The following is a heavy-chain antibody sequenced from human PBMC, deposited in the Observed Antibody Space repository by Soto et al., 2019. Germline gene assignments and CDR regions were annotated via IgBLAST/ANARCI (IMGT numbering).Heavy chain of an antibody. V-gene: IGHV1-69*12. CDR3: ARDETWLVVSVPAANDAFDI. Sequence: QVQLVQSGAEVKKPGSSVKVSCKASGGTFSSYAISWVRQAPGQGLEWMGGIIPIFGTANYAQKFQGRVTITADESTSTAYMELSSLRSEDTAVYYCARDETWLVVSVPAANDAFDIWGQGTMVTVSS. CDR2: IIPIFGTA. D-gene: IGHD2-2*01. CDR1: GGTFSSYA. J-gene: IGHJ3*02.